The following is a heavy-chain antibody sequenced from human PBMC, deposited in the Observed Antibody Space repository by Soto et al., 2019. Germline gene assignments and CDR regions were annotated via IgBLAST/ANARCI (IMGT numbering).Heavy chain of an antibody. CDR2: ISSSSSYI. CDR3: ARDQQQLPDY. Sequence: GGSLRLSCAASGFTFSSYSMNWVRQAPGKGLEWVSSISSSSSYIYYADSVKGRFTISRDNAKNSLYLQMNSLRAEDTAVYSCARDQQQLPDYWGQGTLVTVSS. J-gene: IGHJ4*02. V-gene: IGHV3-21*01. CDR1: GFTFSSYS. D-gene: IGHD6-13*01.